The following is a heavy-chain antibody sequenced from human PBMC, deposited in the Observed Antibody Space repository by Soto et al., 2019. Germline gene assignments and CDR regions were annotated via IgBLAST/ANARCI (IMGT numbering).Heavy chain of an antibody. CDR1: GYSISSGYY. V-gene: IGHV4-38-2*02. D-gene: IGHD1-26*01. CDR3: ARGYTLDV. Sequence: SETLSLTCTVSGYSISSGYYWGWIRQPPGKGLEWIGTFYHGGGTYYNPSLKSRVTILVDTSKNQFSLKLSSVTAADTAVYYCARGYTLDVWGQGTTVT. J-gene: IGHJ6*02. CDR2: FYHGGGT.